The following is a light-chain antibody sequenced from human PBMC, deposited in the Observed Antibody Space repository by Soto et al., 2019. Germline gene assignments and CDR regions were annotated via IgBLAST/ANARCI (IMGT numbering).Light chain of an antibody. CDR1: QSVSGNY. CDR3: QQFGRSPYT. CDR2: GAS. Sequence: EIVLTQSPGTLSLSPGERATLSCRASQSVSGNYLHWYQQKPGQAPRLLIYGASSSATGIPDGFSGSGSGTHFTPTILRLEPEDFAVYYCQQFGRSPYTFGQGTKLEIK. J-gene: IGKJ2*01. V-gene: IGKV3-20*01.